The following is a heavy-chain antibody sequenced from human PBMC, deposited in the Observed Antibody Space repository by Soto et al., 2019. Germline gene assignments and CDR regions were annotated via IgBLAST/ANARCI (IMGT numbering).Heavy chain of an antibody. CDR1: GGSISSGGYY. CDR2: IYYSGST. D-gene: IGHD4-17*01. J-gene: IGHJ4*02. Sequence: SETLSLTCTVSGGSISSGGYYWSWIRQHPGKGLEWIGYIYYSGSTYYNPSLKSRVTISVDTSKNQFSPKLSSVTAADTAVYYCARVEDYGDYYFDYWGQGXLVTVYS. CDR3: ARVEDYGDYYFDY. V-gene: IGHV4-31*03.